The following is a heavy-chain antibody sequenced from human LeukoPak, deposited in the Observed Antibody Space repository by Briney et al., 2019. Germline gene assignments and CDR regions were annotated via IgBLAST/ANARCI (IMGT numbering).Heavy chain of an antibody. CDR2: IYSGGST. V-gene: IGHV3-53*01. D-gene: IGHD3-10*01. Sequence: PGGSLRLSCAASGFTVSSNYMSWVRRAPGKGLEWVSVIYSGGSTYYADSVKGRFTISRDNSKNTLYLQMNSLRAEDTAVYYCARYYGSGSYYPYYFDYWGQGTLVTVSS. CDR1: GFTVSSNY. J-gene: IGHJ4*02. CDR3: ARYYGSGSYYPYYFDY.